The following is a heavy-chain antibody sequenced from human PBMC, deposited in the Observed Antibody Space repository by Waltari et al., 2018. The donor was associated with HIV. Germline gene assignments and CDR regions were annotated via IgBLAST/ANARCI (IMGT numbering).Heavy chain of an antibody. Sequence: EVQLVESGGGLVQPGGSLRLSCAASGFTFSSSRMNWVRQAPGRGLEWLSYITSEGRAKVYADSVKGRFTISRDNAKNSLYLEMNSLRDEDTAVYYCARDDQWAFDYWGQGTLVIVSS. V-gene: IGHV3-48*02. CDR3: ARDDQWAFDY. D-gene: IGHD1-26*01. CDR2: ITSEGRAK. J-gene: IGHJ4*02. CDR1: GFTFSSSR.